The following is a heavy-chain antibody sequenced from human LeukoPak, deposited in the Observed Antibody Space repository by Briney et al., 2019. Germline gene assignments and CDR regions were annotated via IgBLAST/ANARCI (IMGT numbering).Heavy chain of an antibody. V-gene: IGHV1-69*06. CDR3: ARAPKNGGYSYGYARVDYYYHMDV. CDR2: IIPIFGTA. D-gene: IGHD5-18*01. Sequence: SVKVSCKASGGTFSSYAISWVRQAPGQGLEWMGGIIPIFGTANYAQKFQGRVTITADKSTSTAYMELSSLRSEDTAVYYCARAPKNGGYSYGYARVDYYYHMDVWGKGTTVTVSS. J-gene: IGHJ6*03. CDR1: GGTFSSYA.